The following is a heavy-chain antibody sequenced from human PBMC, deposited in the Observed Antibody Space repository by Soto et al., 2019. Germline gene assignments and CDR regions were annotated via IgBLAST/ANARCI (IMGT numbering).Heavy chain of an antibody. J-gene: IGHJ6*02. Sequence: SETLSLTCTVSGGSISSGGYYWNWIRQHPGKGLEWIGYIYYIGSTYYNPSLKSRVTISLDTSKNQFSLKLSSVTAADTAAYYCAGGKAVEFYNGMDVWGQGTTVTVSS. D-gene: IGHD3-10*01. CDR1: GGSISSGGYY. V-gene: IGHV4-31*03. CDR3: AGGKAVEFYNGMDV. CDR2: IYYIGST.